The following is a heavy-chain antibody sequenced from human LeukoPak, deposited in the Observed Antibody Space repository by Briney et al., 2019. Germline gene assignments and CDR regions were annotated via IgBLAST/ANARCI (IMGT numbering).Heavy chain of an antibody. CDR2: IYYSGST. CDR1: GGSISSGGYY. V-gene: IGHV4-31*03. CDR3: ARDTWGSGGIIDY. J-gene: IGHJ4*02. Sequence: PSETLSLTCTVSGGSISSGGYYWSWIRQHPGKGLEWIGYIYYSGSTYYNPSLKSRVTISVDTSKNQFSLKLSSVTAADTAVYYCARDTWGSGGIIDYWGQGTLVTVSS. D-gene: IGHD2-15*01.